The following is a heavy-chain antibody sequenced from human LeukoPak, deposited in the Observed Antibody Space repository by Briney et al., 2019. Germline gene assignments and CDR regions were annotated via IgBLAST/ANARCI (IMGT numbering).Heavy chain of an antibody. CDR3: ARVFHD. J-gene: IGHJ3*01. CDR2: IYTSGTT. V-gene: IGHV4-4*07. CDR1: RGSISSNY. Sequence: SETLSLTCTVSRGSISSNYWSWIRQPAGKGLEWIGLIYTSGTTNYNPSLKSRVTMSLDTSKNQFSLKLNSVTAADTAVYYCARVFHDWGQGTMVTVSS.